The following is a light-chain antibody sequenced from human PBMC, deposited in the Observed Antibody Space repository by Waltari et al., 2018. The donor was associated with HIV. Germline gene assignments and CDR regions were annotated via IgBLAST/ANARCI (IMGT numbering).Light chain of an antibody. Sequence: SYELTQPPSVSVSQGQTARITCSGDTLPKKYAHWYQQKSGQAPVLVIYEDIKRPSGIPERFSGSSSGTMAILTISGAQVEDEADYYCYSTDSNGNHRVFGGGTKLTVL. J-gene: IGLJ3*02. V-gene: IGLV3-10*01. CDR3: YSTDSNGNHRV. CDR1: TLPKKY. CDR2: EDI.